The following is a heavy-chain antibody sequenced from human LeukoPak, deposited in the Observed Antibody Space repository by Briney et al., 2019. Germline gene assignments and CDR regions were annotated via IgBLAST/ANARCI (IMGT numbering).Heavy chain of an antibody. CDR1: GYTFTGYY. CDR2: ISAYNGNT. J-gene: IGHJ4*02. D-gene: IGHD2-21*01. CDR3: ARDLLGFDY. V-gene: IGHV1-18*04. Sequence: ASVKVSCKASGYTFTGYYMHWVRQAPGQGLEWMGWISAYNGNTNYAQKLQGRVTMTTDTSTSTAYMELRSLRSDDTAVYYCARDLLGFDYWGQGTLVTVSS.